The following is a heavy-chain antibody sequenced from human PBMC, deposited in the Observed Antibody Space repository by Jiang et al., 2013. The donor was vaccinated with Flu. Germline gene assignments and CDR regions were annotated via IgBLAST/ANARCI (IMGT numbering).Heavy chain of an antibody. J-gene: IGHJ6*02. CDR3: ARDPERLGRGTHHHYGLDV. CDR1: GYTFTSYG. V-gene: IGHV1-18*01. CDR2: ISAYNGNT. Sequence: SGAEVKKPGASVKVSCKASGYTFTSYGISWVRQAPGQGLEWMGWISAYNGNTNYAQKLQGRVTMTTDTSTKTANMELSSLRPDDTAVYFCARDPERLGRGTHHHYGLDVWGQGTTVSVSS. D-gene: IGHD1-1*01.